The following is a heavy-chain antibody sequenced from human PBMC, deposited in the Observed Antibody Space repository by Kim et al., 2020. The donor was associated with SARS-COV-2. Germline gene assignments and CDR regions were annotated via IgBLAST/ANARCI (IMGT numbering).Heavy chain of an antibody. J-gene: IGHJ4*02. CDR2: INHSGST. D-gene: IGHD3-10*01. Sequence: SETLSLTCAVYGGSFSGYYWCWICQPPGKGPERNGEINHSGSTNYNPSLKSRVTISVDTSKNQFPLKLSSVTAADTAVYYCARSLGQGTYYYGSGSYTGGDWGQGTLVTVSS. CDR1: GGSFSGYY. CDR3: ARSLGQGTYYYGSGSYTGGD. V-gene: IGHV4-34*01.